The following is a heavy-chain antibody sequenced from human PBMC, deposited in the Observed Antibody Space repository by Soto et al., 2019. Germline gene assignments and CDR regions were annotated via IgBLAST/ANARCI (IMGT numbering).Heavy chain of an antibody. V-gene: IGHV3-15*01. CDR3: TTDSGYVYYDFWSGYDTFDY. J-gene: IGHJ4*02. Sequence: PGGSLRLSCAASGFTFSNAWMSWVRQAPGKGLEWVGRIKSKTDGGTTDYAAPVKGRFTISRDDSKNTLYLQMNSLKTEDTAVYYCTTDSGYVYYDFWSGYDTFDYWGQGTLVTVSS. D-gene: IGHD3-3*01. CDR2: IKSKTDGGTT. CDR1: GFTFSNAW.